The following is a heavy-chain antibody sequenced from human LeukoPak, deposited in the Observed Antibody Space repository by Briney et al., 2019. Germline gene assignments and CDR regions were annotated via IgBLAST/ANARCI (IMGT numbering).Heavy chain of an antibody. D-gene: IGHD3-16*01. Sequence: SAKVSCRASGGTFSSYAISWVRQAPGQGLEWMGRIIPILGIANYAQKFQGRVTITADKSTSTAHMELSSLRSEDTAVYYCATPWGLGDYWGQGTLVTVSS. CDR2: IIPILGIA. V-gene: IGHV1-69*04. J-gene: IGHJ4*02. CDR3: ATPWGLGDY. CDR1: GGTFSSYA.